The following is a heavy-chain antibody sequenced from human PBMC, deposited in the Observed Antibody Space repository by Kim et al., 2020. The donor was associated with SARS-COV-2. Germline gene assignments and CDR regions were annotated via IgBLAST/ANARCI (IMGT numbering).Heavy chain of an antibody. V-gene: IGHV4-59*01. CDR1: GGSISSYY. CDR3: AREGVRGVRGFDY. D-gene: IGHD3-10*01. Sequence: SETLSLTCTVSGGSISSYYWSWIRQPPGKGLKWIGYIYYSGSTNYNPSLKSRVTISVDTSKNQFSLKLSSVTAADTAVYYCAREGVRGVRGFDYWGQGTLVTVSS. J-gene: IGHJ4*02. CDR2: IYYSGST.